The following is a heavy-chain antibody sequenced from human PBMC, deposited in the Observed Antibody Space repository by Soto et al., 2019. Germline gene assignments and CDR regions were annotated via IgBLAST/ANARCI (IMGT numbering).Heavy chain of an antibody. CDR1: GFTFSDYW. J-gene: IGHJ4*02. CDR2: INSDGSST. Sequence: PGGSLRLSCAASGFTFSDYWMHWVRQAPGKGLVWVSRINSDGSSTTYADSVKGRFTISRDNAKNTLYLQMNSLRAEDTVVYYCARLLVIRGTIADYWGQGTLVTVSS. D-gene: IGHD2-21*01. V-gene: IGHV3-74*01. CDR3: ARLLVIRGTIADY.